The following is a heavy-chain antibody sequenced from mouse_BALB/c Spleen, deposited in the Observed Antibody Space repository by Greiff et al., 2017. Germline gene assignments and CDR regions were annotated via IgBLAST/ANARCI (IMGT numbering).Heavy chain of an antibody. D-gene: IGHD1-1*02. Sequence: EVQVVESGGGLVKPGGSLKLSCAASGFTFSDYYMYWVRQTPEKRLEWVATISDGGSYTYYPDSVKGRFTISRDNAKNNLYLQMSSLKSEDTAMYYCARDTMGFAYWGQGTLVTVSA. V-gene: IGHV5-4*02. CDR2: ISDGGSYT. J-gene: IGHJ3*01. CDR3: ARDTMGFAY. CDR1: GFTFSDYY.